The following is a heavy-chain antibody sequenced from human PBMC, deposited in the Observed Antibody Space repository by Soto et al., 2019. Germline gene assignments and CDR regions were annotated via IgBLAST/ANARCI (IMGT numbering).Heavy chain of an antibody. CDR3: ATYYCAREGSSGWPFDY. CDR2: MNPNSGNT. V-gene: IGHV1-8*01. J-gene: IGHJ4*02. Sequence: ASVKVSCKASGYTFTSYDINWVRQATGQGPEWMGWMNPNSGNTGYAQKFQGRVTMTRNTSISTAYMEMSSLRYEDTAMYYCATYYCAREGSSGWPFDYWGQGTLVTV. D-gene: IGHD6-19*01. CDR1: GYTFTSYD.